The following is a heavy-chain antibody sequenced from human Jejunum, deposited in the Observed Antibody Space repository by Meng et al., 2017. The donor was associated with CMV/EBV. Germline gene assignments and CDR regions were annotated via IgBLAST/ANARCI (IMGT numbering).Heavy chain of an antibody. J-gene: IGHJ4*02. V-gene: IGHV3-30*02. Sequence: DMQWVRQAPGKGLEWVAFTRFDGRHSYNADSVRGRFTSSRDNSKNTLYLQMNRLRAEDTAVYYCAKERRLGSTYYFDSSGYYFDSWGQGSLVTVSS. CDR1: D. CDR3: AKERRLGSTYYFDSSGYYFDS. D-gene: IGHD3-22*01. CDR2: TRFDGRHS.